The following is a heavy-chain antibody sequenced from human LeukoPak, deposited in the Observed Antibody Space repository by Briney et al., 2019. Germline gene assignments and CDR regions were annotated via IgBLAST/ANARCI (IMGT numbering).Heavy chain of an antibody. CDR1: GGTSNSYA. CDR3: ARAYCSSTSCYLHAFDI. Sequence: ASVKVSCKASGGTSNSYAISWVRQAPGQGLEWMGWINTNTGNPTYAQGFTGRFVFSLDTSVSTAYLQISSLKAEDTAVYYCARAYCSSTSCYLHAFDIWGQGTMVTVSS. CDR2: INTNTGNP. V-gene: IGHV7-4-1*02. D-gene: IGHD2-2*01. J-gene: IGHJ3*02.